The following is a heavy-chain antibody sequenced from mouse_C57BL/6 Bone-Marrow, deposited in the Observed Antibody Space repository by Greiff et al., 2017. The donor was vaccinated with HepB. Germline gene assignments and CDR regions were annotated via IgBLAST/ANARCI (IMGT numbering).Heavy chain of an antibody. CDR2: IRNKANNHAT. V-gene: IGHV6-6*01. Sequence: EVQLQESGGGLVQPGGSMKLSCAASGFTFSDAWMDWVRQSPEKGLEWVAEIRNKANNHATYYAESVKGRFTISRDDSKSSVYLQMNSLRAEDTGIYYCTRGSSSHFDYWGQGTTLTVSS. CDR3: TRGSSSHFDY. D-gene: IGHD1-1*01. CDR1: GFTFSDAW. J-gene: IGHJ2*01.